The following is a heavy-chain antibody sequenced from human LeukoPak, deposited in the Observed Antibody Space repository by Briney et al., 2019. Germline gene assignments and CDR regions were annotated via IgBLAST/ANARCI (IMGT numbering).Heavy chain of an antibody. CDR2: ISTSGDFT. D-gene: IGHD1-26*01. CDR3: AKDLNPREAGATIDY. CDR1: GFTFSSYA. Sequence: GGSLRLSCATSGFTFSSYAMNWVRQAPGKGLECVSFISTSGDFTYYAASVKGRFTVSRDNSKNTLYLQMNSLRAEDTAVYHCAKDLNPREAGATIDYWGQGTLVTVSS. J-gene: IGHJ4*02. V-gene: IGHV3-23*01.